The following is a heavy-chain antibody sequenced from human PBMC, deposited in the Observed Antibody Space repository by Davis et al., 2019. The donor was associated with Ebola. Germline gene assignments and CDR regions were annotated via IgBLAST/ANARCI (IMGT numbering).Heavy chain of an antibody. V-gene: IGHV3-30*18. CDR2: ISYDGSNK. D-gene: IGHD3-10*01. CDR3: AKDLGRSR. J-gene: IGHJ4*02. Sequence: GESLKISCAASGFTFSSYSMNWVRQAPGKGLEWVAVISYDGSNKYYADSVKGRFTISRDNSKNTLYLQMNSLRAEDTAVYYCAKDLGRSRWGQGTLVTVSS. CDR1: GFTFSSYS.